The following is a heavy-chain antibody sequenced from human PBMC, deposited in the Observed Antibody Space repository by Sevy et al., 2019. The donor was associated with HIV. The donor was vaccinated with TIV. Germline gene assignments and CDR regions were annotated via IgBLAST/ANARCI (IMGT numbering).Heavy chain of an antibody. CDR3: ARLFSCGGDCYYLDY. V-gene: IGHV3-30*04. CDR2: TSHDGKYN. J-gene: IGHJ4*02. CDR1: GFTFSGYD. Sequence: GGSLRLSCAGSGFTFSGYDMHWVRQAPGKGLEWVAVTSHDGKYNNYADSVKVRFTISRDIFKNTLYLQMNRLRVEDTAVYFCARLFSCGGDCYYLDYWGQGALVTVSS. D-gene: IGHD2-21*02.